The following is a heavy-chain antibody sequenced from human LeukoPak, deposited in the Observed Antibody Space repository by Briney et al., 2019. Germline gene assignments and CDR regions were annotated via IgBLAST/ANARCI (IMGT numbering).Heavy chain of an antibody. CDR3: VREGFYFFDF. V-gene: IGHV3-7*01. CDR2: IKQDGSET. Sequence: GGSLRLSCAASGFTFTNNFMSWVRQVPGKGLEWVANIKQDGSETTYADSVRGRFTIFRDNAKDSVYLQMSSLRAEDSATYYCVREGFYFFDFWGQGTLVSVSS. CDR1: GFTFTNNF. J-gene: IGHJ4*01.